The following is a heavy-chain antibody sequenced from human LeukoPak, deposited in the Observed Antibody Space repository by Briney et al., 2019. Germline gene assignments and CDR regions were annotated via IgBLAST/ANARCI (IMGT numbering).Heavy chain of an antibody. Sequence: GGSLRLSCAASGFTFSNYGMHWVRQAPGKGLEWVTVIWYDGSKEYYADSVKGRFTTSRDNSKNTLYLQMNSLRAEDTAVYYCARHKSGTWDFDDWGQGTLVTVSS. CDR3: ARHKSGTWDFDD. CDR2: IWYDGSKE. V-gene: IGHV3-33*01. J-gene: IGHJ4*02. CDR1: GFTFSNYG. D-gene: IGHD1-26*01.